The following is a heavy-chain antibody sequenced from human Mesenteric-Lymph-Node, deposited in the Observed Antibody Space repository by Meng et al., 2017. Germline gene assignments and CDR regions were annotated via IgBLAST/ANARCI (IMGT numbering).Heavy chain of an antibody. Sequence: GESLKISCAAAGFDFWRYGMTWVRQVPGKGLECVSAISDSSGTSTYYADSVKGRFTISRDNSKNTLFLQMNGLKTEDTGIYYCTTGSGAHTIGSWGQGALVTVSS. CDR2: ISDSSGTST. D-gene: IGHD3-10*01. J-gene: IGHJ5*01. CDR1: GFDFWRYG. V-gene: IGHV3-23*01. CDR3: TTGSGAHTIGS.